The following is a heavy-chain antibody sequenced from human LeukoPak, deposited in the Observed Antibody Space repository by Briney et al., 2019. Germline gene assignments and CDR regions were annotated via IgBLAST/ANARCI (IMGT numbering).Heavy chain of an antibody. J-gene: IGHJ3*02. CDR3: ARELLPYYDILTGYYLSAFDI. CDR2: IIPIFCAA. D-gene: IGHD3-9*01. CDR1: GGTFSRYA. V-gene: IGHV1-69*13. Sequence: ASLKVSCKASGGTFSRYAISWVRQAPGQGLEWIGGIIPIFCAANYAQKFKGRVTSTEDESTSTAYMELSSLRSEDTAVYYCARELLPYYDILTGYYLSAFDIWGQGTMFTVSS.